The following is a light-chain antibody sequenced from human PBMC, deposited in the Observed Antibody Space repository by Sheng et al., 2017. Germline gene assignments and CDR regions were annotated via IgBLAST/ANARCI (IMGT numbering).Light chain of an antibody. CDR1: QDISDY. V-gene: IGKV1-33*01. Sequence: DIQMTQSPSSLSASVGDRVTITCQASQDISDYLNWYQQKPGKAPKLLIYDASNLERGAPSRFSGSGSGTDFTLTISSLQPEDFATYYCLQDYNSPYTFGQGTRLEMK. CDR2: DAS. J-gene: IGKJ2*01. CDR3: LQDYNSPYT.